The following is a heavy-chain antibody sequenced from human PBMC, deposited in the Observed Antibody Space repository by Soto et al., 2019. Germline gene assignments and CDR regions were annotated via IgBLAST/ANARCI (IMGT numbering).Heavy chain of an antibody. Sequence: EVQLVESGGGLVQPGGSLRLSCAASGFTFSSYWMHWVRQAPGKGLVWVSRINSDGSSTSYADSVKGRFTISRDNAKNPLYLQMNSLRAEYTAVYYCVRTSLVVAAATREDYWGQGTLVTVSS. D-gene: IGHD2-15*01. CDR3: VRTSLVVAAATREDY. V-gene: IGHV3-74*01. CDR2: INSDGSST. CDR1: GFTFSSYW. J-gene: IGHJ4*02.